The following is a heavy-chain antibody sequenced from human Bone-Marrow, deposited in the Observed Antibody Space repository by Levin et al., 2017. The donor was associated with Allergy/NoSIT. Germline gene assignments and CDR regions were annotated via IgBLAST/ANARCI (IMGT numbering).Heavy chain of an antibody. CDR3: ARAVTVFGRVGRFDY. D-gene: IGHD3-3*01. CDR1: GYIFNSYA. CDR2: INVYSGNT. V-gene: IGHV1-18*01. J-gene: IGHJ4*02. Sequence: ASVKVSCKASGYIFNSYAISWVRQAPGQGLEWMGWINVYSGNTRYAEEFQGRVNMTIDTSTSTAYMELRSLRSDDTAVYYCARAVTVFGRVGRFDYWGQGTLLTVSS.